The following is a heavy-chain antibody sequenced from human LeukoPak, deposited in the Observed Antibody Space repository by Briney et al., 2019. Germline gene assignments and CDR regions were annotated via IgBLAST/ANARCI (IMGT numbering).Heavy chain of an antibody. Sequence: SETLSLTCTVSGASISSYYWSWIRQPPGKGLEWIGYIYYSGSTNNNPSLKSRVTISVDTSKNQFSLKLSSVTAADTAVYYCARDLGYCSSTSCYLHYYYYYMDVWGKGTTVTVSS. CDR3: ARDLGYCSSTSCYLHYYYYYMDV. V-gene: IGHV4-59*12. CDR2: IYYSGST. CDR1: GASISSYY. J-gene: IGHJ6*03. D-gene: IGHD2-2*01.